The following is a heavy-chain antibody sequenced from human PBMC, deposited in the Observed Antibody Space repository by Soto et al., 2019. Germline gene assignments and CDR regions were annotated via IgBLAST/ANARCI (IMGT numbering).Heavy chain of an antibody. D-gene: IGHD3-10*01. V-gene: IGHV1-69*08. CDR1: ADTFTGYT. CDR3: ARSRGSYYSNFDS. CDR2: VIPILGAS. J-gene: IGHJ4*02. Sequence: QVQLVQSGAEVKKPGSSVKVSCKASADTFTGYTVTWVRQDPGEGLEWVGRVIPILGASNFVQKFQGRVTISADKSTDTAYMVLTGLISEDTAVYYCARSRGSYYSNFDSWGQGTLVTVSS.